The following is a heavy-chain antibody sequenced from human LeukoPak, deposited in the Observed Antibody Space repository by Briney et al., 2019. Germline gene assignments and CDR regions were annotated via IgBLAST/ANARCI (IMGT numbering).Heavy chain of an antibody. V-gene: IGHV4-39*01. CDR3: ASSDIVVVPAAPGWFDP. CDR2: IYYSGST. Sequence: SETLSLTCTVAGGSISSSSYYWGWIRQPPGKGLEWIGSIYYSGSTYYNPSLKSRVTISVDTSKNQFSLKLSSVTAADTAVYYCASSDIVVVPAAPGWFDPWGQGTLVTVSS. J-gene: IGHJ5*02. CDR1: GGSISSSSYY. D-gene: IGHD2-2*01.